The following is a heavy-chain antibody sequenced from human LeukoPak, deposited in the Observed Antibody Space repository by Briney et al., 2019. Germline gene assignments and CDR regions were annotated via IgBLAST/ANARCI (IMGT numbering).Heavy chain of an antibody. CDR1: GFTFSSYS. CDR2: ISSSSSYI. D-gene: IGHD5-24*01. CDR3: AVGPLRATTDY. V-gene: IGHV3-21*01. J-gene: IGHJ4*02. Sequence: GGSLRLSCAASGFTFSSYSMNWVRQAPGKGLEWVSSISSSSSYIYYADSVKGRFTISRDNAKNSLYLQMNGLRAEDTAVYYCAVGPLRATTDYWGQGTLVTVSS.